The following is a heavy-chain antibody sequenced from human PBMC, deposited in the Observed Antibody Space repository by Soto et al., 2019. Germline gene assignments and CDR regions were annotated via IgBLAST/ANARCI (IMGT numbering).Heavy chain of an antibody. CDR3: HASGRTMSDYYYYGMDV. CDR2: ISYDGSNK. V-gene: IGHV3-30-3*01. Sequence: QVQLVESGGGVVQPGRSLRLSCAASGFTCSSYAMHWVRQAPGKGLEWVAVISYDGSNKYYADSVKGRFTISRDNSKNTLYLQMNSLRAEDTAVYYCHASGRTMSDYYYYGMDVWGQGTTVTVSS. D-gene: IGHD3-10*01. J-gene: IGHJ6*02. CDR1: GFTCSSYA.